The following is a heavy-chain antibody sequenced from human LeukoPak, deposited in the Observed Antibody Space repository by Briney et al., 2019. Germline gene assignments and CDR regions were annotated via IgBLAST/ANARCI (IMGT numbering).Heavy chain of an antibody. V-gene: IGHV4-34*01. Sequence: SDTLSLTCAVYGGSFSGYYWSWIRQPPGKVLEWIGEINPSGSTNYNPSLKHRVTITVDTSKNQSSLKLSSVTAADTAVYYGARVRGVPMVYAPRKYLNVWGKGPTVTVSS. J-gene: IGHJ6*03. CDR3: ARVRGVPMVYAPRKYLNV. CDR1: GGSFSGYY. CDR2: INPSGST. D-gene: IGHD2-8*01.